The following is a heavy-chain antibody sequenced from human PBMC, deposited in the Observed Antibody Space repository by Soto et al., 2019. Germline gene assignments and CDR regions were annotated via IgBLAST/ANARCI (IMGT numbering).Heavy chain of an antibody. V-gene: IGHV3-30*18. Sequence: VQLVESGGGVVQPGRSLRLSCAASGFTFSDYAMHWVRQAPGKGLEWVAVVSHDGRNTHYADSVKGRFTISRDSSKNTVSLEMTSLRAQATAVSECAKGGRQGLVTSVFNYWGQGALVTVSS. D-gene: IGHD6-19*01. CDR2: VSHDGRNT. J-gene: IGHJ4*02. CDR1: GFTFSDYA. CDR3: AKGGRQGLVTSVFNY.